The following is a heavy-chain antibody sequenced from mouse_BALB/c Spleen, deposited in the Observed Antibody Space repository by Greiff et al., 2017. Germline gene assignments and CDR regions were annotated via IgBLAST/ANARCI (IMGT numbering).Heavy chain of an antibody. CDR1: GFNIKDYY. CDR3: TRYSLNAMDY. V-gene: IGHV14-4*02. D-gene: IGHD1-1*01. J-gene: IGHJ4*01. Sequence: VQLQQSGAELVRSGASVKLSCTASGFNIKDYYMHWVKQRPEQGLEWIGWIDPENGDTEYAPKFQGKATMTADTSSNTAYLQLSSLTSEDTAVYYCTRYSLNAMDYWGQGTSVTVSS. CDR2: IDPENGDT.